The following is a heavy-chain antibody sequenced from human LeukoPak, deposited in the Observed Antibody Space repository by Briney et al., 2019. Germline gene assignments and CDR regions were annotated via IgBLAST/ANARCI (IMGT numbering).Heavy chain of an antibody. J-gene: IGHJ4*02. CDR2: FDPEDGET. CDR3: ATHGSVWGSYRWVDY. V-gene: IGHV1-24*01. D-gene: IGHD3-16*01. CDR1: GYTLTELS. Sequence: ASVKVSCKVSGYTLTELSMHWVRQAPGKGLEWMGGFDPEDGETIYAQKFQGRVTMTEDTSTDTVYMELSSLRSEDTAVYYCATHGSVWGSYRWVDYWGQGTLVTVSS.